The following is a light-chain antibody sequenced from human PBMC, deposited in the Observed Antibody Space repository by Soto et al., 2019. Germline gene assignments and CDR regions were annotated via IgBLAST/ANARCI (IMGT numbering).Light chain of an antibody. Sequence: DIQMTQSPSSLSASVGDRVTITCQASQDISNFLNWYQQKPGKVPKLLIYDASNLETGVPSRVSGSGSGTDFTFTITSLQAEDIATYYCQQYDSLPYTFGQGTKLEIK. CDR2: DAS. J-gene: IGKJ2*01. CDR3: QQYDSLPYT. V-gene: IGKV1-33*01. CDR1: QDISNF.